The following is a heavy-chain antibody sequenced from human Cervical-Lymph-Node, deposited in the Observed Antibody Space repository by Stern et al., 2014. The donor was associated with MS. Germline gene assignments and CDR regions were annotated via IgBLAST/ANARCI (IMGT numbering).Heavy chain of an antibody. J-gene: IGHJ3*01. CDR1: GYSFTNYW. Sequence: EVQLVESGAEVKKPGESLKVSCKASGYSFTNYWIGWVRQMPRKGLEWMGIIYSGDSDTKYSPSFQGQVTISADKSISTAYLQWSSLEASDTAIYFCARVRIVGASDAFDLWGQGTMVTVSS. V-gene: IGHV5-51*01. CDR3: ARVRIVGASDAFDL. CDR2: IYSGDSDT. D-gene: IGHD1-26*01.